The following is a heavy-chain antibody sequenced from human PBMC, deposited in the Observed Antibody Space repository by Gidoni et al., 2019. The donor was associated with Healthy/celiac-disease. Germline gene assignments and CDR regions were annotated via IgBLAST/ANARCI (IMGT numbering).Heavy chain of an antibody. CDR3: TTDPSTFIAAAG. CDR2: IKSKTDGGTT. J-gene: IGHJ4*02. Sequence: EVQLVESGGGLVKPGRSLTLSWSASGFPFRNAWMNGVRQAPGKGLDWVGRIKSKTDGGTTDYAAPVKGRFTISRDDSKNTLYLQMNSLNTEDTAVYYCTTDPSTFIAAAGWGQGTLVTVSS. V-gene: IGHV3-15*07. D-gene: IGHD6-13*01. CDR1: GFPFRNAW.